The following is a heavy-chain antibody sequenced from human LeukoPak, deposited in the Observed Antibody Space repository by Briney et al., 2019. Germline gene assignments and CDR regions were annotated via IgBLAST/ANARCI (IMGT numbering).Heavy chain of an antibody. CDR1: GFTFSDYW. CDR3: AELGITMIGGV. V-gene: IGHV3-74*01. J-gene: IGHJ6*04. Sequence: GGSLRLSCAASGFTFSDYWMHWVRQAPGKGLVWVSRINSDGGSTNYADSVKGRFTISRDNAKNTLYMQMNSLRAEDTAVYYCAELGITMIGGVWGKGTTVTISS. CDR2: INSDGGST. D-gene: IGHD3-10*02.